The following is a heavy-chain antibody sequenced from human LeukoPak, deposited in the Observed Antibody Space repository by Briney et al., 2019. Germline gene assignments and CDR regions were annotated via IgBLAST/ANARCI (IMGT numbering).Heavy chain of an antibody. Sequence: SETLSLTCTVPGGSISSSSYYWGWIRQPPGKGLEWIGSIYYSGSTYYNPTLKSRVTISVDTSKNQFSLKLSSVTAADTAVYYCARNFPFWSGYSAPFDYWGQGTLVTVSS. D-gene: IGHD3-3*01. J-gene: IGHJ4*02. V-gene: IGHV4-39*01. CDR2: IYYSGST. CDR1: GGSISSSSYY. CDR3: ARNFPFWSGYSAPFDY.